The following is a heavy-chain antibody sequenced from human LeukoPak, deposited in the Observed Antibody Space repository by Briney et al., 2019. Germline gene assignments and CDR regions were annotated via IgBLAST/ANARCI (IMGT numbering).Heavy chain of an antibody. CDR2: IYYSGST. V-gene: IGHV4-39*07. Sequence: SETLSLTCTVSGGSISSSSYYWGWIRQPPGKGLVWIGSIYYSGSTYYNPSLKSRVTISVDTSKNQFSLKLSSVTAADTAVYYCARDGYVDAFDIWGQGTMVTVSS. J-gene: IGHJ3*02. CDR3: ARDGYVDAFDI. D-gene: IGHD5-12*01. CDR1: GGSISSSSYY.